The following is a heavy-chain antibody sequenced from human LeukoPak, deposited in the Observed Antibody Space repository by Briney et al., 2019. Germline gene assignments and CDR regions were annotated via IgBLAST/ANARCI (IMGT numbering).Heavy chain of an antibody. Sequence: PGGSLRLSCAASGFTFSSYAMHWVRQAPGKGLEWVAVISYDGSNKYYADSVKGRFTISRDNSKNTLYLQMNSLRAEDTAVYYCAKDLYRYGYSAVDYWGQGTLVTVSS. J-gene: IGHJ4*02. D-gene: IGHD5-18*01. V-gene: IGHV3-30-3*01. CDR1: GFTFSSYA. CDR2: ISYDGSNK. CDR3: AKDLYRYGYSAVDY.